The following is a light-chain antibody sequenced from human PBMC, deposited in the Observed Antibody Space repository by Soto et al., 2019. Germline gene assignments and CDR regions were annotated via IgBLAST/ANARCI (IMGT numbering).Light chain of an antibody. CDR2: EVN. CDR3: SLHTSTNTRV. Sequence: QSVLTQPASVSGSPGQAITISCSGTNTDVGDFHSVSWYQQHAGKAPKLLMYEVNNRPSGVSNRFSGSKAANTASLTISGLQTEDAADYYCSLHTSTNTRVFGPGTKVTVL. V-gene: IGLV2-14*01. CDR1: NTDVGDFHS. J-gene: IGLJ1*01.